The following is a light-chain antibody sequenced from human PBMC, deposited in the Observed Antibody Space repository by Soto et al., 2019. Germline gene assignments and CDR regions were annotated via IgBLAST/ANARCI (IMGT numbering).Light chain of an antibody. CDR3: SSYATSRTHVA. J-gene: IGLJ2*01. V-gene: IGLV2-14*01. CDR2: DVS. Sequence: QSALTQPASVSGSPGQSITISCTGTSSDVGGYNFVSWYQHHPGKAPKLIIHDVSSRPSGVSDRLSASKSGNTASLTISGLQAEDEADYYCSSYATSRTHVAFGGGTKLTVL. CDR1: SSDVGGYNF.